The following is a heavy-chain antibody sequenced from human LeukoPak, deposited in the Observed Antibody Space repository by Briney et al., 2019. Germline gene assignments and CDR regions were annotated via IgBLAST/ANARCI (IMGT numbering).Heavy chain of an antibody. V-gene: IGHV1-8*01. Sequence: ASVKVSCKASGYTFTSYDINWVRQATGQGLEWMGWMNPNSGNTGYAQKFQGRVTMTRDMSTSTVYMELSSLRSEDTAVYYCARGGSGRWEFDYWGQGTLVTVSS. D-gene: IGHD6-19*01. CDR2: MNPNSGNT. CDR1: GYTFTSYD. J-gene: IGHJ4*02. CDR3: ARGGSGRWEFDY.